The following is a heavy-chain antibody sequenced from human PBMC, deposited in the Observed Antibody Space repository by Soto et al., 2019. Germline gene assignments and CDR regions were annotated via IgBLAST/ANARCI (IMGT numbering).Heavy chain of an antibody. CDR1: GGSFSGYY. Sequence: SETLSLTCAVYGGSFSGYYWSWIRQPPGKGLEWIGEINHSGSTNYNPSLKSRVTISVDTSKNQFSLKLSSVTAADTAVYYCARKPLGYCSGGSCYSNNWFDPWGQGTLVTVSS. V-gene: IGHV4-34*01. J-gene: IGHJ5*02. CDR3: ARKPLGYCSGGSCYSNNWFDP. D-gene: IGHD2-15*01. CDR2: INHSGST.